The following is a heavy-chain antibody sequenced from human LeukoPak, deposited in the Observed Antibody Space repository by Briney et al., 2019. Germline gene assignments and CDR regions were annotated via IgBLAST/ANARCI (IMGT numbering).Heavy chain of an antibody. CDR2: IYNDGSST. D-gene: IGHD4-11*01. Sequence: GGSLRLSCAASGFTFSSYWMHWVRQAPGKGLVWVSRIYNDGSSTSYADSVKGRFTISRDNSKNTLYLQMNSLRAEDTAVYYCAKAGGGTTHPDYYYMDVRGKGTTVTISS. J-gene: IGHJ6*03. CDR3: AKAGGGTTHPDYYYMDV. CDR1: GFTFSSYW. V-gene: IGHV3-74*01.